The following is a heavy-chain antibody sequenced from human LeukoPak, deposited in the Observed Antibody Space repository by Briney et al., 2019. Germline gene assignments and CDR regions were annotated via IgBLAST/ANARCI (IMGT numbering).Heavy chain of an antibody. D-gene: IGHD3-9*01. J-gene: IGHJ4*02. CDR1: GSTFTGYY. CDR3: ARTLTGGRGGYFDY. Sequence: GASVKVSCKASGSTFTGYYIHWVRHAPGQGLEWMGWIIPNSGGTNYAQNFQGRVTMTRDTSINTAYMELTSLRSDDTALYYCARTLTGGRGGYFDYWGQGTLVTVSS. V-gene: IGHV1-2*02. CDR2: IIPNSGGT.